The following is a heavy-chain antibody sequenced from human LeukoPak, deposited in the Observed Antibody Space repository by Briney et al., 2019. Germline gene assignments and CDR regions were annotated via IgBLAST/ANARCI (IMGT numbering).Heavy chain of an antibody. J-gene: IGHJ4*02. CDR3: ARGSVAGTRGLSEFDY. CDR2: IYYSGTT. V-gene: IGHV4-59*01. CDR1: RGSISSYY. D-gene: IGHD6-19*01. Sequence: DPSETLSLTCTVSRGSISSYYWSWIRQPPGKGLEWIGCIYYSGTTNYNPSLKSRVTISVDTSKNQFSLKLSSVTAADTAVYYCARGSVAGTRGLSEFDYWGQGTLVTVSS.